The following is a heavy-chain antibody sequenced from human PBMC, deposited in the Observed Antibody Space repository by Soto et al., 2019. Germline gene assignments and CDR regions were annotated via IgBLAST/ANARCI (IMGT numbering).Heavy chain of an antibody. CDR1: GYTFTSYD. V-gene: IGHV1-8*01. D-gene: IGHD3-10*01. CDR3: ARGTMGYYYGSGSYSTFGY. Sequence: QLQLVQSGAEVKKPGASVKVSCKASGYTFTSYDINWVRQATGQGLEWMGWMNHNSGNTGYAQKCQGRVTMTRNTSISTAYMELSSLRSEDTAVYYCARGTMGYYYGSGSYSTFGYWGQGTLVTVSS. CDR2: MNHNSGNT. J-gene: IGHJ4*02.